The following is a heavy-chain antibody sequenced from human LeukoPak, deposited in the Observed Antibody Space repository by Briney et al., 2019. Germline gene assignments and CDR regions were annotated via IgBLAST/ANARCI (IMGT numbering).Heavy chain of an antibody. D-gene: IGHD5-12*01. CDR3: ASVDLHATGAWVDY. CDR2: ITNSGTYI. V-gene: IGHV3-21*01. CDR1: GFTFSRYT. J-gene: IGHJ4*02. Sequence: PGGSLRLSCAASGFTFSRYTMNWVRQAPGRGLGWVSSITNSGTYIYYADSVKGRFTISRDNAKNSLYLQMYSLRAEDTAVYYCASVDLHATGAWVDYWVQATLVTVSS.